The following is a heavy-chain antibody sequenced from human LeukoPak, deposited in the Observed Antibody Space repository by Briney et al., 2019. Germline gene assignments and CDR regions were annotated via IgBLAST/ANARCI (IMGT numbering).Heavy chain of an antibody. Sequence: ASVKVSCKASGYTFTDYFIHWVRQAPGQGLEWMGWINPNIGDASYAQKFQHRVTMTRDRSINTAYMEPSRLTSDDTAVYYCARMALDGGDSIGFDSWGQGTLVTVSS. CDR3: ARMALDGGDSIGFDS. CDR1: GYTFTDYF. V-gene: IGHV1-2*02. J-gene: IGHJ5*01. CDR2: INPNIGDA. D-gene: IGHD2-21*02.